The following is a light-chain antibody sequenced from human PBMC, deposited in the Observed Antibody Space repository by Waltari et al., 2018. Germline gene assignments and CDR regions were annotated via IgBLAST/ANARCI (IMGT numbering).Light chain of an antibody. CDR1: QSLLHSNGYNY. J-gene: IGKJ5*01. V-gene: IGKV2-28*01. CDR3: MEALQSVT. Sequence: DIVMTQSPLSLPVTPGEPASISCRSSQSLLHSNGYNYLDWYLQKPGQSPQILIYLGSIRASGVPDRFSGSGSGTDFTLKISRVEAEDAGVYYCMEALQSVTFGQGTRLEIK. CDR2: LGS.